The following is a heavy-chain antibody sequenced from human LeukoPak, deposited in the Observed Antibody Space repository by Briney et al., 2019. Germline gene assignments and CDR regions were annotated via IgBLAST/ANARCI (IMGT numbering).Heavy chain of an antibody. Sequence: GGSLRLSCAASGFTFSSYSMNWVRQAPGKGLEWVSSISSSSSYIYYADSVKGRFTISRDNAKNSLYLQMNSLRAEDTAVYYCARVGYLFYDSSGYRVFDPWGQGTLVTVSS. V-gene: IGHV3-21*04. CDR2: ISSSSSYI. D-gene: IGHD3-22*01. CDR1: GFTFSSYS. J-gene: IGHJ5*02. CDR3: ARVGYLFYDSSGYRVFDP.